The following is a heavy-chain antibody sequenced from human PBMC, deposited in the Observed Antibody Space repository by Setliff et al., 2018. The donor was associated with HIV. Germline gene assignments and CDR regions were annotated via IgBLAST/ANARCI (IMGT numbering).Heavy chain of an antibody. D-gene: IGHD3-22*01. CDR2: IYTTGST. CDR3: AHYYYDTSGQPFDY. J-gene: IGHJ4*02. CDR1: GASTSSYY. Sequence: PSETLSLTCPVSGASTSSYYWSWIRQPPGKGLEWIGYIYTTGSTNYNPSLKSRCTISLDTSKNQLSLTLSSVTAADTAVYYCAHYYYDTSGQPFDYWGQGTLVTVAS. V-gene: IGHV4-4*09.